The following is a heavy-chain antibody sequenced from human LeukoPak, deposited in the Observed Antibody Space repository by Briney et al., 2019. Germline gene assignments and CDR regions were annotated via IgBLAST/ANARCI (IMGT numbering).Heavy chain of an antibody. V-gene: IGHV5-51*01. CDR2: IYPGDSDT. CDR1: GYTFTSYW. Sequence: GESLKISCKGSGYTFTSYWIGWLRQMPGKGLEWMGIIYPGDSDTRYSPSFQGQVTISADKSISTAYLQWSSLKASDTAMYYCARRGSGSYRYFDLWGRGTLVTVSS. CDR3: ARRGSGSYRYFDL. J-gene: IGHJ2*01. D-gene: IGHD1-26*01.